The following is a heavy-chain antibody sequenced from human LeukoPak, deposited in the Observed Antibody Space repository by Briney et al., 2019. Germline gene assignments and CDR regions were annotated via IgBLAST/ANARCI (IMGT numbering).Heavy chain of an antibody. D-gene: IGHD5-18*01. CDR2: ISSSGTM. J-gene: IGHJ4*02. CDR3: AKDMSGYSYGLYDY. CDR1: GFTFSSYE. Sequence: PGGSLRLSSAASGFTFSSYEMNWVRQAPGKGLEWVSYISSSGTMYYADSVKGRFTISRDNAKNSLYLQMNSLRAEDMALYYCAKDMSGYSYGLYDYWGQGTLVTVSS. V-gene: IGHV3-48*03.